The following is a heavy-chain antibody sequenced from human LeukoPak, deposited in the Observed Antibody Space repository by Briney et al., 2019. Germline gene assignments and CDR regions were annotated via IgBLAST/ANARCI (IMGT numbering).Heavy chain of an antibody. CDR2: IYHSGST. J-gene: IGHJ3*02. D-gene: IGHD6-13*01. V-gene: IGHV4-34*01. CDR3: ARGGSSWYLEAFDI. CDR1: GGSFSGYY. Sequence: SETLSLTCAVYGGSFSGYYWSWIRQPPGKGLEWIGSIYHSGSTYYNPSLKSRVTISVDTSKNQFSLKLSSVTAADTAVYYCARGGSSWYLEAFDIWGQGTMVTVSS.